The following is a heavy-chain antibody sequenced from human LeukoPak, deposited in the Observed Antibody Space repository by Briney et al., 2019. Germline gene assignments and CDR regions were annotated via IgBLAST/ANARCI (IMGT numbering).Heavy chain of an antibody. D-gene: IGHD6-13*01. Sequence: ASVKVSCKASGCTFSSYAISWVRQAPGQGLEWMGGIIPIFGTANYAQKFQGRVTITADKSTSTAYMELSSLRSEDTAVYYCARGAIAAAGPPDYWGQGTLVTVSS. J-gene: IGHJ4*02. V-gene: IGHV1-69*06. CDR2: IIPIFGTA. CDR1: GCTFSSYA. CDR3: ARGAIAAAGPPDY.